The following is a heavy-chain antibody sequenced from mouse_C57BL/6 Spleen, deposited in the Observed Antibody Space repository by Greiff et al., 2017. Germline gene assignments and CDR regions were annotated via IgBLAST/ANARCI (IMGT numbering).Heavy chain of an antibody. V-gene: IGHV1-54*01. CDR1: GYAFTNYL. CDR3: ARSPLFITTVVAHWYFDV. CDR2: INPGSGGT. D-gene: IGHD1-1*01. J-gene: IGHJ1*03. Sequence: QVQLQQSGAELVRPGTSVKVSCKASGYAFTNYLIEWVKQRPGQGLEWIGVINPGSGGTNYNEKFKGKATLTADKSSSTAYMQLSSLTSEDSAVYFCARSPLFITTVVAHWYFDVWGTGTTVTVSS.